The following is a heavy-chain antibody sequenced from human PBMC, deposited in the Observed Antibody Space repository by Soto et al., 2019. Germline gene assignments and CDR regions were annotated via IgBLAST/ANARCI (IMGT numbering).Heavy chain of an antibody. J-gene: IGHJ4*02. CDR3: ARGGLSAIDY. CDR1: GYIITSCC. Sequence: SLEISCKASGYIITSCCIRRLLQAPGEGLEWMGWISAYNGNTNYAQKLQGRVTMTTDTSTKTTYMQQRSLRSDDTAVYYCARGGLSAIDYWGQGTLVTVSS. CDR2: ISAYNGNT. V-gene: IGHV1-18*01. D-gene: IGHD2-8*02.